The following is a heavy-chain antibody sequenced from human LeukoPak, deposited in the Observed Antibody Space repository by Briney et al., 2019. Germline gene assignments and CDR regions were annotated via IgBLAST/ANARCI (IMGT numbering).Heavy chain of an antibody. CDR3: ATISQRSLDP. CDR1: GFIFSSYW. V-gene: IGHV3-7*05. Sequence: TGGSLRLSCTATGFIFSSYWMSWVRQAPGKGLEWVANIKQDGREQFYVGSLKGRFTISRDNAKNSLYLQMNSLRAEDTAMYYCATISQRSLDPWGQGTLVTVSS. D-gene: IGHD3-9*01. CDR2: IKQDGREQ. J-gene: IGHJ5*02.